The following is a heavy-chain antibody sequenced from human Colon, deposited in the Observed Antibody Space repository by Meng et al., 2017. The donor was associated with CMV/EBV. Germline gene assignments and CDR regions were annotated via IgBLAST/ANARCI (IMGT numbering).Heavy chain of an antibody. J-gene: IGHJ4*02. CDR2: ISSRGDKR. Sequence: GESLKISCVVSGVIFSDSVMSWVRQAPGKGLEWVAAISSRGDKRDYADSVKGRFTISRDNFRNTVILQMSSMKVEDTAVYYCARGQFLHYFDDWGRGTLVTVSS. V-gene: IGHV3-23*01. CDR1: GVIFSDSV. CDR3: ARGQFLHYFDD. D-gene: IGHD2/OR15-2a*01.